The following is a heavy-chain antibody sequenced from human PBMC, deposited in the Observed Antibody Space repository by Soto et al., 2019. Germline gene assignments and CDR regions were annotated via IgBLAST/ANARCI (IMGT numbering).Heavy chain of an antibody. CDR1: GGTFSSYA. Sequence: GASVKVSCKASGGTFSSYAISWVRQAPGQGLEWMGGIIPIFGTANYAQKFQGRVTITADESTSTAYMELSSLRSEDTAVYYCASGGTIFGVVPFRWFDPWGQGTLVTVSS. V-gene: IGHV1-69*13. J-gene: IGHJ5*02. CDR2: IIPIFGTA. D-gene: IGHD3-3*01. CDR3: ASGGTIFGVVPFRWFDP.